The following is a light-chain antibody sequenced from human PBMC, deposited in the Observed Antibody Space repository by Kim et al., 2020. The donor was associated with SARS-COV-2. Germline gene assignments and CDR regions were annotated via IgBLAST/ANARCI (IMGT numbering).Light chain of an antibody. Sequence: QSVLTQPPSASETPGQTVTISCSGSSSNIGTNYVYWYQQLPGTAPKLLIYRNHQRPSGVPDRFSGSKSGTSASLAISGLRSEDEAHYYCIAWDDSLSGRVFGGGTKLTVL. V-gene: IGLV1-47*01. J-gene: IGLJ3*02. CDR1: SSNIGTNY. CDR2: RNH. CDR3: IAWDDSLSGRV.